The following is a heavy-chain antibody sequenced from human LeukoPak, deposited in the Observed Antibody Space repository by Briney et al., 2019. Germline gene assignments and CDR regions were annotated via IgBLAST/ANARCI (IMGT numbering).Heavy chain of an antibody. CDR2: IIPIFGSS. Sequence: SVKVSCKASGGTFNNYAINWVRQAPGQGLEWMGGIIPIFGSSNYAQKFQGRVTITADESTTTASMELSSLRSEDTAVYYCARVTHTELSTWFDPWGQGTLVTVSS. CDR3: ARVTHTELSTWFDP. D-gene: IGHD5-18*01. V-gene: IGHV1-69*13. CDR1: GGTFNNYA. J-gene: IGHJ5*02.